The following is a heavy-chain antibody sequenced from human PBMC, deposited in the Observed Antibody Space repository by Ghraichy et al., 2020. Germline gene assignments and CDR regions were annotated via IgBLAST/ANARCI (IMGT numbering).Heavy chain of an antibody. CDR2: ISTDGSRT. V-gene: IGHV3-74*01. D-gene: IGHD2-2*02. CDR1: GFTFSNSW. CDR3: ARDPYCSSTNCYTGSWFDP. Sequence: GESLNISCAASGFTFSNSWMHWVRQAPGKGLVWVSSISTDGSRTSYADSVKGRFTISRDNAKNTLYLQMNSLRAEDTAVYYCARDPYCSSTNCYTGSWFDPWGLGTLVTVSS. J-gene: IGHJ5*02.